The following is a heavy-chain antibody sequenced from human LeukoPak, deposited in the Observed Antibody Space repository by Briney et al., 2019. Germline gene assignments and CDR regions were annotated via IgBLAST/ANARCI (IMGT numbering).Heavy chain of an antibody. CDR2: ISAYNGNT. Sequence: ASVKVSCKASGYTFTSYGIGWVRQAPGQGLEWMGWISAYNGNTNYAQKLQGRVTMTTDTSTSTAYMELRSLRSDDTAVYYCARDGKVLRFLEWSQNDAFDIWGQGTMVTVSS. D-gene: IGHD3-3*01. CDR3: ARDGKVLRFLEWSQNDAFDI. CDR1: GYTFTSYG. J-gene: IGHJ3*02. V-gene: IGHV1-18*01.